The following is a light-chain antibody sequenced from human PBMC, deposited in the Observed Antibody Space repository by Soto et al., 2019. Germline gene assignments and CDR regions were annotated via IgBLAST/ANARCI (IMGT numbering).Light chain of an antibody. CDR2: DVS. CDR3: SSYTSSSTAV. CDR1: SSDVGGYNY. J-gene: IGLJ7*01. V-gene: IGLV2-14*01. Sequence: QSALTQPASVSGSPGQSITISCTGTSSDVGGYNYVSWYQQHPGKAPKLMIYDVSNRPSGVSNRFSGSKSGNTGSLTISGLQAEDEADYYCSSYTSSSTAVFGGGTQLTVL.